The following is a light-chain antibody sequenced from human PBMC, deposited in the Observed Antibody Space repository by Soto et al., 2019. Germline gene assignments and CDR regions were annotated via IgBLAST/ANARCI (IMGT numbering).Light chain of an antibody. CDR3: QQYTRYWT. CDR2: KAS. V-gene: IGKV1-5*03. CDR1: QSISTW. J-gene: IGKJ1*01. Sequence: DIRMTQSPSTLSASVGDRVTIRCRASQSISTWLAWYQQKPGKAPRLLIYKASTLESGVPSRFSGSGSGTEFTLTISSLKPDDFATYYCQQYTRYWTFGQGTKVDIK.